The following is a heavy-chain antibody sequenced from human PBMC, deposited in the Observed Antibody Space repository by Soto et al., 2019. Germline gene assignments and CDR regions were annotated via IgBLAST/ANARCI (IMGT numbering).Heavy chain of an antibody. D-gene: IGHD3-10*01. V-gene: IGHV1-69*12. Sequence: QVQLVQSGAEVKKPGSSVKVSCKASGGTFSSYAISWVRQAPGQGLEWMGGIIPIFGTANYAKKFQGGVTITADESTSTAYMEPSSLSSEATAVYYCGREGAIGSGRYSLDYYGMDVWGQGTTVTVSS. J-gene: IGHJ6*02. CDR3: GREGAIGSGRYSLDYYGMDV. CDR1: GGTFSSYA. CDR2: IIPIFGTA.